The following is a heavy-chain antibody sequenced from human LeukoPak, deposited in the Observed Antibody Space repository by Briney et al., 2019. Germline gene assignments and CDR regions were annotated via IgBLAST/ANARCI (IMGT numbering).Heavy chain of an antibody. CDR3: ARDTSGYRRGSFDY. CDR1: GGSISSYY. V-gene: IGHV4-59*01. Sequence: SETLSLTCTVSGGSISSYYWSWIRQPPGKGLEWIGYIYYSGSTSYNPSLKSRVTISVDTSNNQFSLKLSSVTAADTAVYYCARDTSGYRRGSFDYWGQGILVTVSS. J-gene: IGHJ4*02. CDR2: IYYSGST. D-gene: IGHD3-22*01.